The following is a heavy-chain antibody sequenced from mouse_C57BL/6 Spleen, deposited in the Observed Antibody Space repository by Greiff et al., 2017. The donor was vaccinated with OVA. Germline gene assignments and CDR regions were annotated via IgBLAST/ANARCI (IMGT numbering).Heavy chain of an antibody. V-gene: IGHV1-18*01. Sequence: EVQLQESGPELVKPGASVKIPCKASGYTFTDYNMDWVKQSHGKSLEWIGDINPNNGGTIYNQKFKGKATLTVDKSSSTAYMELRSLTSEDTAVYYCARGPVVATDPYWYFDVWGTGTTVTVSS. CDR1: GYTFTDYN. CDR3: ARGPVVATDPYWYFDV. D-gene: IGHD1-1*01. CDR2: INPNNGGT. J-gene: IGHJ1*03.